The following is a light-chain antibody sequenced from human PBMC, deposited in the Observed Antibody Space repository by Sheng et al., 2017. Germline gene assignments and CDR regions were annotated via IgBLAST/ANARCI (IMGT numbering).Light chain of an antibody. CDR3: QQYYSILRT. J-gene: IGKJ1*01. Sequence: DIVMTQSPDSLAVSLGERATINCKSSQSLLYSSSNKNFLAWYQQKPGQPPKLLIYWASTRESGVPDRFSGSGSGTDFTLTISSLQAEDVAVYYCQQYYSILRTFGQGTKVEIK. V-gene: IGKV4-1*01. CDR2: WAS. CDR1: QSLLYSSSNKNF.